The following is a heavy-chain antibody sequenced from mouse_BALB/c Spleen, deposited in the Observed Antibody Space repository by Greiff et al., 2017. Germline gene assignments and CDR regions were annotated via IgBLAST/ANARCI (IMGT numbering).Heavy chain of an antibody. J-gene: IGHJ3*01. V-gene: IGHV1-87*01. CDR1: GYTFTSYW. CDR2: IYPGDGDT. D-gene: IGHD2-4*01. Sequence: VKLVESGAELARPGASVKLSCKASGYTFTSYWMQWVKQRPGQGLEWIGAIYPGDGDTRYTQKFKGKATLTADKSSSTAYMQLSSLASEDSAVYYCANYDYDVGFAYWGQGTLVTVSA. CDR3: ANYDYDVGFAY.